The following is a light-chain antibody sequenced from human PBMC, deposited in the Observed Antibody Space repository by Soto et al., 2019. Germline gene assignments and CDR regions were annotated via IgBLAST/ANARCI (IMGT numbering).Light chain of an antibody. CDR3: QQYKNWSPLT. CDR2: GAF. V-gene: IGKV3-15*01. Sequence: EIVMTQSPATLSVSPGERATLSCRASQSVSYNLAWYQQKPGQGPRLLIYGAFTSATGIPARFSGSGSGTEFTLTISSLQSEDFEVYYCQQYKNWSPLTFGGGTKVEIK. J-gene: IGKJ4*01. CDR1: QSVSYN.